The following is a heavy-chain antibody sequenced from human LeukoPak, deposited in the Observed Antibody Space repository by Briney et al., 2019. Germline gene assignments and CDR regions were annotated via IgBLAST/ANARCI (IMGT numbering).Heavy chain of an antibody. D-gene: IGHD6-25*01. CDR2: ISAYNGNT. J-gene: IGHJ6*03. V-gene: IGHV1-18*01. Sequence: ASVKVSCMSSVYIFTHYFSICWLRAPGQGLEWMGWISAYNGNTNYAQKLQGRVTMTTDTSTTTAYMELRSLRSDDTAVYYCARGRTILATALLYYYSRDVWGKGTTVTVSS. CDR3: ARGRTILATALLYYYSRDV. CDR1: VYIFTHYF.